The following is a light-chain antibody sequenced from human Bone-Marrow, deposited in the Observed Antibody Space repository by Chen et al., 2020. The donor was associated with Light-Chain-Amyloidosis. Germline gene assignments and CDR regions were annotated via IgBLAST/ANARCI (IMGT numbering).Light chain of an antibody. V-gene: IGLV1-44*01. CDR3: AAWDDSLKGWV. CDR2: IND. J-gene: IGLJ3*02. Sequence: QSVLTQPPSASGTPGQRVTLSCSGSSSNIGINTVNWYQQVPGTAPKLLIYINDRRPSGVPGRFSGSRSGTSASLAIRGLQSEDEADYYCAAWDDSLKGWVFGGGTKLTVL. CDR1: SSNIGINT.